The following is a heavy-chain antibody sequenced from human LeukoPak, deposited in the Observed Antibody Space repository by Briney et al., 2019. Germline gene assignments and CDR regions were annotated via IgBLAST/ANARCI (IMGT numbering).Heavy chain of an antibody. CDR3: ARRGRIQLWLDWSAKDAFDI. D-gene: IGHD5-18*01. CDR2: INHSGST. Sequence: SETLSLTCAVYGGSFSGYYWSWIRQPPGKGLEWIGEINHSGSTNYNPSLKSRVTISVDTSKNQFSLKLSSVTAADTAAYYCARRGRIQLWLDWSAKDAFDIWGQGTMVTVSS. V-gene: IGHV4-34*01. J-gene: IGHJ3*02. CDR1: GGSFSGYY.